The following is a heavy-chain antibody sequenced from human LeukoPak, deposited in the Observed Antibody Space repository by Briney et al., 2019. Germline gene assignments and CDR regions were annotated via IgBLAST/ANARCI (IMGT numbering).Heavy chain of an antibody. CDR3: ATDRRYYYDSSGYPPLGY. CDR1: GYTLTELS. CDR2: FDPEDGET. J-gene: IGHJ4*02. D-gene: IGHD3-22*01. Sequence: ASVKVSCKVSGYTLTELSMHWVRQAPGKGLEWMGGFDPEDGETIYAQKFQGRVTMTEDTSTDTAYMELSSLRSEDTAVYYCATDRRYYYDSSGYPPLGYWGQGTLVTVSS. V-gene: IGHV1-24*01.